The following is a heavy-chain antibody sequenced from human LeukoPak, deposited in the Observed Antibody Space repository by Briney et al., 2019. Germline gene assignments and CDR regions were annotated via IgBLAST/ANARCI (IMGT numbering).Heavy chain of an antibody. V-gene: IGHV4-61*02. Sequence: SETLSLTCTVSGGSISSSSYYWSWIRQPAGKGLEWIGRIYTSGSTNYNPSLKSRVTISVDTSKNQFSLKLSSVTAADTAVYYCARGKRDGYMLDYWGQGTLVTVSS. CDR3: ARGKRDGYMLDY. J-gene: IGHJ4*02. D-gene: IGHD5-24*01. CDR2: IYTSGST. CDR1: GGSISSSSYY.